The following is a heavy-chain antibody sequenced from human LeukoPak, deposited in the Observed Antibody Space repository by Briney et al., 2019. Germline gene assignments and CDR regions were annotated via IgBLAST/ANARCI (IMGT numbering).Heavy chain of an antibody. CDR1: GFTLNTYT. V-gene: IGHV3-7*01. D-gene: IGHD1-26*01. CDR3: ARDPDEWERPLDY. CDR2: MKQDGSEK. J-gene: IGHJ4*02. Sequence: GGSLRLSCAASGFTLNTYTMSWVRQVPGKGLEWVANMKQDGSEKSYLDSVRGRFTISRDNAKNSLYLQVNSLRADDTAVYYCARDPDEWERPLDYWGQGILVTVSS.